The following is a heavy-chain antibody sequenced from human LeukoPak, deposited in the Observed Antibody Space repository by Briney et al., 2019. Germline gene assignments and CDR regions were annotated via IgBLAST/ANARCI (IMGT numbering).Heavy chain of an antibody. D-gene: IGHD3-22*01. J-gene: IGHJ4*02. CDR2: IIPIFGTA. Sequence: SVKVSCKASGGTFSSYAISWVRQAPGQGLEWMGGIIPIFGTANYAQKFQGRVTITADESTSTAYMELSSLRSEDTAVYYCASYSREFYDSSGYYYRSYFDYWGQGTQVTVSS. CDR1: GGTFSSYA. V-gene: IGHV1-69*13. CDR3: ASYSREFYDSSGYYYRSYFDY.